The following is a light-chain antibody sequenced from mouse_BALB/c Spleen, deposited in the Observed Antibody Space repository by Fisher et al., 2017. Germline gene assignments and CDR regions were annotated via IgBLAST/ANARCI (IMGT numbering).Light chain of an antibody. J-gene: IGKJ5*01. CDR3: QQWSSNPLT. V-gene: IGKV4-68*01. CDR2: STS. CDR1: SSVSY. Sequence: IVITQSTAIMSASPGEKVTMTCSASSSVSYMYWYQQKPGSSPKPWIYSTSNLASGVPARFSGSGSGTSYSLTISSMEAEDAATYYCQQWSSNPLTFGAGTKLELK.